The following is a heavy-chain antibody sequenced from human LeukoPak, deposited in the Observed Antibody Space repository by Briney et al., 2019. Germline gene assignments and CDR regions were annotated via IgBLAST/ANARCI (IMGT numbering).Heavy chain of an antibody. V-gene: IGHV4-4*02. J-gene: IGHJ5*02. D-gene: IGHD6-13*01. Sequence: SGTLPLTCAVSGGSISSSNWWSWVRQPPGKGLQWIGSIYYSGSTYYNPSLKSRVTISVDTSKNQFSLKVSSVSAADTAVYYCARAYSSSWYWNWFDPWGQGTLVTVSS. CDR2: IYYSGST. CDR1: GGSISSSNW. CDR3: ARAYSSSWYWNWFDP.